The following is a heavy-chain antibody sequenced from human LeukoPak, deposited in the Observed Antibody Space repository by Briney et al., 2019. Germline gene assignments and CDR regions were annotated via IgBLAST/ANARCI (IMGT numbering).Heavy chain of an antibody. CDR1: GYTFTSYG. CDR2: ISAYNGNT. J-gene: IGHJ3*02. V-gene: IGHV1-18*01. CDR3: ARDIRDYYDSSGSPDAFDT. Sequence: GASVKVSCKASGYTFTSYGISWVRQAPGQGLEWMGWISAYNGNTNYAQKLQGRVTMTTDTSTSTAYMELRSLRSDDTAVYYCARDIRDYYDSSGSPDAFDTXXXXKRVTVFS. D-gene: IGHD3-22*01.